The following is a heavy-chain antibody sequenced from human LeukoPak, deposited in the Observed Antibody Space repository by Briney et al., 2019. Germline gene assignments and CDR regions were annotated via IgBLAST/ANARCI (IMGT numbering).Heavy chain of an antibody. Sequence: GGSLRLSCAASGFTFSSYAIHWVRQAPGKGVECVAVVSNDGTEKYYADSAKGRFTISRDNSKNTLSLQMNSLRTEDTAVYYCARDGGDGYNDLDYWGQGTLVTVSS. J-gene: IGHJ4*02. CDR3: ARDGGDGYNDLDY. CDR1: GFTFSSYA. CDR2: VSNDGTEK. D-gene: IGHD5-24*01. V-gene: IGHV3-30-3*01.